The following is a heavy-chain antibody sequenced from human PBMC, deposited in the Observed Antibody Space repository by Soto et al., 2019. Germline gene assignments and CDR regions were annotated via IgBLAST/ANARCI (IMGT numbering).Heavy chain of an antibody. CDR2: ISYDGSNK. Sequence: LRLSCAASGFTFSSYGMHWVRQAPGKGLEWVAVISYDGSNKYYADSVKGRFTISRDNSKNTLYLQMNSLRAEDTAVYYCAKDLGYDFWSGYHTFADWGQGTLVTVSS. CDR3: AKDLGYDFWSGYHTFAD. J-gene: IGHJ4*02. V-gene: IGHV3-30*18. CDR1: GFTFSSYG. D-gene: IGHD3-3*01.